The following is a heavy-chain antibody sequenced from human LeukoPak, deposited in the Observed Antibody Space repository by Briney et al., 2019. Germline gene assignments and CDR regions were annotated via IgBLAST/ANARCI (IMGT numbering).Heavy chain of an antibody. CDR3: ARVDYGDFVFDY. CDR2: ITGSGGST. CDR1: GFTFSSYA. Sequence: GGSLRLSCAASGFTFSSYAMHWVRQAPGKGLECVSAITGSGGSTYYANSVKGRFTISRDNSKNTLYLQMGSLRAEDMAVYYFARVDYGDFVFDYWGQGTLVTVSS. J-gene: IGHJ4*02. D-gene: IGHD4-17*01. V-gene: IGHV3-64*01.